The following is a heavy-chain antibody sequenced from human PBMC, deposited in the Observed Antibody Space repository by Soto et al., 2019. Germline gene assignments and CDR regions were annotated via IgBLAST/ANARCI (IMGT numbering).Heavy chain of an antibody. D-gene: IGHD1-26*01. V-gene: IGHV3-48*01. CDR1: GFTFSSYA. Sequence: GGSLRLSCAASGFTFSSYAMSWVRQAPGKGLEWVSSISGGSSTIYYADSVKGRFTISRDNAKNSLYLQMDSLRAEDTAVYYATTSAYMDVWGTGTTVTVSS. CDR2: ISGGSSTI. J-gene: IGHJ6*03. CDR3: TTSAYMDV.